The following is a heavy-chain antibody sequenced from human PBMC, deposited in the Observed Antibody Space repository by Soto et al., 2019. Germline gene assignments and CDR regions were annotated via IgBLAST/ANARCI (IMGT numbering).Heavy chain of an antibody. CDR2: IDPSDSQT. CDR3: ARQIYDSDTGPNFQYYFDS. CDR1: GYSFAGYW. J-gene: IGHJ4*02. Sequence: GKSLKISCKGSGYSFAGYWITWVRQKPGKGLEWLGRIDPSDSQTYYSPSFRGHVTISVTKSITTVFLQWSSLRASDTAMYYCARQIYDSDTGPNFQYYFDSWGQGTPVTVSS. D-gene: IGHD3-22*01. V-gene: IGHV5-10-1*01.